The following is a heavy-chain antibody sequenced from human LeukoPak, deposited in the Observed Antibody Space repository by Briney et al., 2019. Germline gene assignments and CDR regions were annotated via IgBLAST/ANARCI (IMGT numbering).Heavy chain of an antibody. D-gene: IGHD5-18*01. CDR3: AKDLRQYSYGPNPFDY. CDR1: GFTFSSYG. CDR2: ISYDGSNK. V-gene: IGHV3-30*18. J-gene: IGHJ4*02. Sequence: GRSLRLSCAASGFTFSSYGMHWVRQAPGKGLEWVAVISYDGSNKYYADSVKGRFTISRDNSKNTLYLQMNSLRAEDTAVYYYAKDLRQYSYGPNPFDYWGQGTLVTVSS.